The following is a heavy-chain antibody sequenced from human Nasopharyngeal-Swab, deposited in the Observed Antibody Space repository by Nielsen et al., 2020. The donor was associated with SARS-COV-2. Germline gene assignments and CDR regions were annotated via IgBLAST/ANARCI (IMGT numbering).Heavy chain of an antibody. Sequence: SVKVGGKASGGTFSSYAISWVRQAPGQGLEWMGGIIPIFGTANYAQKFQGRVTITADESTSTAYMELSSLRSEDTAVYYCSLFSSSFFPPLGAFDIWGQGTMVTVSS. J-gene: IGHJ3*02. V-gene: IGHV1-69*13. CDR1: GGTFSSYA. CDR2: IIPIFGTA. D-gene: IGHD2/OR15-2a*01. CDR3: SLFSSSFFPPLGAFDI.